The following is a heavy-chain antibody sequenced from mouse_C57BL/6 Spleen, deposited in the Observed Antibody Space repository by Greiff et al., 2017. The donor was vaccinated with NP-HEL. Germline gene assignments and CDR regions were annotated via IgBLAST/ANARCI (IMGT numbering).Heavy chain of an antibody. D-gene: IGHD2-5*01. CDR2: IDPSDSET. J-gene: IGHJ3*01. CDR3: AREDSNGSWFAY. V-gene: IGHV1-52*01. CDR1: GYTFTSYW. Sequence: QVQLQQPGAELVRPGSSVKLSCKASGYTFTSYWMHWVKQRPIQGLEWIGNIDPSDSETHYTQKFKDKATLTVDKSSSTAYMQLSSLTSEDSAVYYCAREDSNGSWFAYWGQGTLVTVSA.